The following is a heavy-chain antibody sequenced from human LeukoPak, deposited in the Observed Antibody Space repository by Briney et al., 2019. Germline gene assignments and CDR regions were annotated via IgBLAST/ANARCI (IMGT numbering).Heavy chain of an antibody. V-gene: IGHV4-34*01. J-gene: IGHJ5*02. CDR3: ARGPVPAAKVSWLDP. CDR2: INHSGST. Sequence: SETLSLTCAVYGGSFSGYYWSWIRQPPGKGLEWIGEINHSGSTNYNPSLKSRVTISVDTSKNQFSLKLSSVTAADTAVYYCARGPVPAAKVSWLDPWGQGTLVTVSS. D-gene: IGHD2-2*01. CDR1: GGSFSGYY.